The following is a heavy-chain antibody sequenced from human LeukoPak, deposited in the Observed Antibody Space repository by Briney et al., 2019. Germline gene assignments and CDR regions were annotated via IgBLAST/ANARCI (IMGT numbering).Heavy chain of an antibody. V-gene: IGHV4-59*01. CDR1: GGSISSYY. J-gene: IGHJ4*02. Sequence: SETLSLTCTASGGSISSYYWSWIRQPPGKGLEWIGYIYYSGSTNYNPSLKSRVTISVDTSKNQFSLKLSSVTAADTAVYYCARGVDRAYYYGSGRNYFDYWGQGTLVTVSS. D-gene: IGHD3-10*01. CDR3: ARGVDRAYYYGSGRNYFDY. CDR2: IYYSGST.